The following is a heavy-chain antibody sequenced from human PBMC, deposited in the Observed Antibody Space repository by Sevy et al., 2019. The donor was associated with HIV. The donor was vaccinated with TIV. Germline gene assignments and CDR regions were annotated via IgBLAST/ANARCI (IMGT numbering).Heavy chain of an antibody. CDR3: ARLTTMPTSDLYGMDV. CDR2: INPNDGVT. D-gene: IGHD4-17*01. V-gene: IGHV1-2*02. CDR1: GYTFTDYY. J-gene: IGHJ6*02. Sequence: ASVKVSCKASGYTFTDYYIHWVRQAPGQGLEWMAWINPNDGVTKYAQRFQGGVTVTRDTSVSTAYMELRGLRYDDTAIYYCARLTTMPTSDLYGMDVWGQGTTVTVSS.